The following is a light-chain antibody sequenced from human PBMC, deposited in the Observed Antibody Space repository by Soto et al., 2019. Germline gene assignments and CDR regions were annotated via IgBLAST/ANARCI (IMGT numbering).Light chain of an antibody. CDR2: GTS. J-gene: IGKJ4*01. Sequence: IVLTQSPGTLSLSPGERATLSCRASQSVSSGYLVWYQQRPGQPPRLLIYGTSNRAAGIPDRFSGSGSGTDLTLTIYRLESEDSAVYYCQQYGSSALTFGGGTKV. V-gene: IGKV3-20*01. CDR1: QSVSSGY. CDR3: QQYGSSALT.